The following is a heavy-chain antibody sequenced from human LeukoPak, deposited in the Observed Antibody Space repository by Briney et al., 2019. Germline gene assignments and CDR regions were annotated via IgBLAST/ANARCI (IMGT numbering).Heavy chain of an antibody. V-gene: IGHV1-2*02. D-gene: IGHD6-13*01. Sequence: ASVKVSCKSSGYTFTACHMHWVRQAPGQGLEWMGWINPNGGDTRFAQKFQGRVTMTRDTSISTAYMELSSLTSDDTAVYYCARATDISSWYLAYWGQGTLVSVSS. J-gene: IGHJ4*02. CDR2: INPNGGDT. CDR3: ARATDISSWYLAY. CDR1: GYTFTACH.